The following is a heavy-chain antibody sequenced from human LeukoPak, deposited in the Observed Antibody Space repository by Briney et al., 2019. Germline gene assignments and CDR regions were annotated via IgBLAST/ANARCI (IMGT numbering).Heavy chain of an antibody. Sequence: QPGRSLRLSCAASGLTFDDYAVHWVRQAPGKGLEWVSGISWNSGAIGYADSVKGRFTISRDNAKSSLNLQMNSLRAEDTALYYCAKGSGGSSDYHKFYFDYWGQGTLVTVSS. D-gene: IGHD3-22*01. J-gene: IGHJ4*02. CDR3: AKGSGGSSDYHKFYFDY. CDR2: ISWNSGAI. CDR1: GLTFDDYA. V-gene: IGHV3-9*01.